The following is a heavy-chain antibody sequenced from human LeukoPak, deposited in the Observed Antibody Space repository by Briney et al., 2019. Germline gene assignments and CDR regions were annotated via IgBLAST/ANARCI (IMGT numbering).Heavy chain of an antibody. CDR3: ARQSLDYYETLDAFDI. V-gene: IGHV1-2*02. J-gene: IGHJ3*02. Sequence: ASVKVSCKASEYTFTDYYIHWMRQAPGQGLEWMGWINCKSGATSYAQKFRGRVTMTKDRPIRTAYMELSRLKSDDTAVYYCARQSLDYYETLDAFDIWGQGTVVTVFS. CDR1: EYTFTDYY. D-gene: IGHD3-22*01. CDR2: INCKSGAT.